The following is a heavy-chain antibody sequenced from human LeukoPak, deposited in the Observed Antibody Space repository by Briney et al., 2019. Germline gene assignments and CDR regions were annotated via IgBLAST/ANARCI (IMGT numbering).Heavy chain of an antibody. J-gene: IGHJ4*02. CDR1: GYTLTELS. CDR2: FDPEDGET. V-gene: IGHV1-24*01. CDR3: ATVFHGWPEDY. D-gene: IGHD2-15*01. Sequence: ASVKVSCKVSGYTLTELSMHWVRQAPGKGLEWMGGFDPEDGETIYAQKFQGRVTMIEDTSTDTAYMELSSLRSEDTAVYYSATVFHGWPEDYWGQGTLVTVSS.